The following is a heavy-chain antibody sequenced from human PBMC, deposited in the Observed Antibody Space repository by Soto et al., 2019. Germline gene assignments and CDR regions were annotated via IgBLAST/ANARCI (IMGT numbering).Heavy chain of an antibody. J-gene: IGHJ4*02. D-gene: IGHD6-19*01. Sequence: QVQLVQSGAEVKKPGSSVKVSCKASGGAFSSYAISWVRQAPGQGLEWMGGTIPMFATAQYAQKLQGRVTITADESTSTVYMDLTSLRSDDTAVYYCARGLFGQQWLVGFDTWGQGTLVTVSS. CDR1: GGAFSSYA. CDR3: ARGLFGQQWLVGFDT. V-gene: IGHV1-69*01. CDR2: TIPMFATA.